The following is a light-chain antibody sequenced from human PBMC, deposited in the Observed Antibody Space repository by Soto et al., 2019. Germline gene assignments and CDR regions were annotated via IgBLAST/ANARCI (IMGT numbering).Light chain of an antibody. CDR1: SSDVGGYNY. CDR2: DVS. CDR3: SSYTSSTFYV. V-gene: IGLV2-14*01. Sequence: QSVLTPPASGYGSPGQSITISCTGTSSDVGGYNYVSWYQQHPGKAPKLMIYDVSNRPSGVSNRFSGSKSGNTASLTISGLQAEDEADYYCSSYTSSTFYVFGTGTKSPS. J-gene: IGLJ1*01.